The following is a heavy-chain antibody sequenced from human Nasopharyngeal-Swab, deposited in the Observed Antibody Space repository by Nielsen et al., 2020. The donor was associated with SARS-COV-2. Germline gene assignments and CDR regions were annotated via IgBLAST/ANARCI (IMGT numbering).Heavy chain of an antibody. D-gene: IGHD1-26*01. CDR1: GFTFSDHY. CDR2: TRNKANSYTT. J-gene: IGHJ4*02. CDR3: ARGGDSGSYYFDY. V-gene: IGHV3-72*01. Sequence: GESLKISCAASGFTFSDHYMDWVRQAPGKGLEWVGRTRNKANSYTTEYAASVKGRFTISRDDSKNSLYLQMNSLKTEDTAVYYCARGGDSGSYYFDYWGQGTLVTVSS.